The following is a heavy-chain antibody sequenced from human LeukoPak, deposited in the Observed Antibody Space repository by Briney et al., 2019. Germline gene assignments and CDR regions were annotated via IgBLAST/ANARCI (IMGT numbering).Heavy chain of an antibody. D-gene: IGHD5-12*01. CDR2: INPAGSET. J-gene: IGHJ4*02. V-gene: IGHV3-7*01. CDR3: ATFGLVAALDL. CDR1: GFSFNAYW. Sequence: GGSLRLSCAASGFSFNAYWMACVRHAPGTGLEWVANINPAGSETFHVDPVKGRFSISRDHAKNLVYLQMNSLRAEDTAVYYCATFGLVAALDLWGQGTLVTVSS.